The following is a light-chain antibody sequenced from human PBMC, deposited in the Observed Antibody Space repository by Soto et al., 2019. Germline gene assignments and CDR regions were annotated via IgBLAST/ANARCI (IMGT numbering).Light chain of an antibody. CDR1: QSVSSN. J-gene: IGKJ5*01. V-gene: IGKV3-15*01. CDR2: GAS. CDR3: QQYENLPT. Sequence: EIVMTQSPATLSVSPGERDTLSGRAIQSVSSNLAWYQQKPGQAPSLLIYGASTRATGIPARFSGSGSGTEFTLTISRLQPEDIATYYCQQYENLPTFGQGTRLEI.